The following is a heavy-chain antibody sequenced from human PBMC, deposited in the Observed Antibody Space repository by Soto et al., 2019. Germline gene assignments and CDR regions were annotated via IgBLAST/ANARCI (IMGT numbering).Heavy chain of an antibody. Sequence: PSETLSLTCTVSGGSISSYYWSWIRQPPGKGLEWIGYIYYGGNTNYNPSLKSRVTISVDTSKNQFSLKLSSVTAADTAVYYCARVVDWFDPWGQGTLVTVSS. J-gene: IGHJ5*02. V-gene: IGHV4-59*01. CDR1: GGSISSYY. CDR3: ARVVDWFDP. CDR2: IYYGGNT.